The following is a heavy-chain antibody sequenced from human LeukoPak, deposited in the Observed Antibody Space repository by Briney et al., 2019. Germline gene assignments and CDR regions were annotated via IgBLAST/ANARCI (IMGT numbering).Heavy chain of an antibody. Sequence: SETLSLTCTVSVGSISSSTYYWSWIRQHPGKGLEWIGYIYYSGSTYYNPSLKSRVTISVDTSKNQFSLKLSSVTAADTAVYYCARAYGDIVVASLNWFDPWGQGTLVTVSS. CDR2: IYYSGST. D-gene: IGHD2-2*01. CDR3: ARAYGDIVVASLNWFDP. CDR1: VGSISSSTYY. J-gene: IGHJ5*02. V-gene: IGHV4-31*03.